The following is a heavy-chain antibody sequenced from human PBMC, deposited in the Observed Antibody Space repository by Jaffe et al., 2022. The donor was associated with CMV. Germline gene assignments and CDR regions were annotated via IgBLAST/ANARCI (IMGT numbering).Heavy chain of an antibody. Sequence: EVQLVESGGGLVQPGGSLRLSCAASGFTFSSYEMNWVRQAPGKGLEWVSYISSSGSTIYYADSVKGRFTISRDNAKNSLYLQMNSLRAEDTAVYYCARAPGSSGWSSYYYYYYMDVWGKGTTVTVSS. CDR1: GFTFSSYE. J-gene: IGHJ6*03. CDR2: ISSSGSTI. CDR3: ARAPGSSGWSSYYYYYYMDV. V-gene: IGHV3-48*03. D-gene: IGHD6-19*01.